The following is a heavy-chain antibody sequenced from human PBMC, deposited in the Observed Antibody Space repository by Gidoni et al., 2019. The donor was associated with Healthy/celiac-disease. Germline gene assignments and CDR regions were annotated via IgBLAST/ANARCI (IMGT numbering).Heavy chain of an antibody. CDR3: ARGHRYGSY. D-gene: IGHD4-17*01. CDR1: GGSFSGYY. Sequence: QVQLQQWGAGLLKPSETLSLTCAVAGGSFSGYYWSWIRQPPGKGLAWIGEIKHSGSTNYNPSLKSRVTISVDTSKNQFSLKLSSVTAADTAVYYCARGHRYGSYWGQGTLVTVSS. CDR2: IKHSGST. J-gene: IGHJ4*02. V-gene: IGHV4-34*01.